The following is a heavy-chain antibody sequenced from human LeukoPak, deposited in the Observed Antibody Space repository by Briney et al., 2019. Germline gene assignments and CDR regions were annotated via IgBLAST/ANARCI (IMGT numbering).Heavy chain of an antibody. Sequence: SETLSLTCTVSGGSISSSSYYWGWIRQPPGKGLEWIGSIYYSGSTYYNPSLKSRVTISVDTSKNQFSLKLSSVTAADTAVYYCARGGSGWYNYFDYWGHGTLVTVSS. CDR2: IYYSGST. D-gene: IGHD6-19*01. J-gene: IGHJ4*01. CDR1: GGSISSSSYY. CDR3: ARGGSGWYNYFDY. V-gene: IGHV4-39*07.